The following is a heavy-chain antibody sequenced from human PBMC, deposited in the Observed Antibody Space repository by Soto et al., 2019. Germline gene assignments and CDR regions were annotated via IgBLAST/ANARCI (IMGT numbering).Heavy chain of an antibody. J-gene: IGHJ4*02. D-gene: IGHD2-15*01. CDR3: ARGQEVGAHFFDS. CDR2: IGTAGDT. Sequence: PGGPLRLSCEASGFTFSGFDMHWVRQPTGKGLEWVSTIGTAGDTYYAVSVKGLFTISRDNAKNSLSLQMNSLRAGDTAVYFCARGQEVGAHFFDSWGQGTQVTVSS. CDR1: GFTFSGFD. V-gene: IGHV3-13*01.